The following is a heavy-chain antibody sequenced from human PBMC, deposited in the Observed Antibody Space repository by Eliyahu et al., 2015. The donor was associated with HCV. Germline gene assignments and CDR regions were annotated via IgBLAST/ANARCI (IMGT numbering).Heavy chain of an antibody. J-gene: IGHJ2*01. D-gene: IGHD6-25*01. CDR3: ARPPPPATLGGRHFDL. V-gene: IGHV3-23*01. CDR2: ISGSGGST. Sequence: EVQLLESGGGLVQPGGSLRLSCAASGFTXSSYAMXWVRQAXGKGLEWVSAISGSGGSTYYADSVKGRFTISRDNSKNTLYLQMNSLRAEDTAVYYCARPPPPATLGGRHFDLWGRGTLVTVSS. CDR1: GFTXSSYA.